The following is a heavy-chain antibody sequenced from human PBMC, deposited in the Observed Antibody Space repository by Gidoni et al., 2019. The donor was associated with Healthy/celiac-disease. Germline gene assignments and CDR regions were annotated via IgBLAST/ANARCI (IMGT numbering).Heavy chain of an antibody. D-gene: IGHD2-2*01. J-gene: IGHJ5*02. CDR2: LYYSGST. Sequence: QVQLQESGPGLVKPSETLSLTCTVPGGSISSYYWRWIRQPPGKGMEWIGYLYYSGSTNYNPSLKSRVTISVDTSKNQFSLKLSSVTAADTAVDYCAREVVVVPYNWFDPWGQGTLVTVSS. V-gene: IGHV4-59*01. CDR3: AREVVVVPYNWFDP. CDR1: GGSISSYY.